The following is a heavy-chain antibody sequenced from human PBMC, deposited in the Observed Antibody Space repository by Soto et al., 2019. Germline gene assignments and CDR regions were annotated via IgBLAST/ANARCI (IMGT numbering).Heavy chain of an antibody. D-gene: IGHD2-15*01. CDR2: INHSGST. J-gene: IGHJ6*02. CDR3: ARADCSGGSCPYYYYGMDV. CDR1: GGSFSGYY. Sequence: PSETLSLTCAVYGGSFSGYYWSWIRQPPGKGLEWIGEINHSGSTNYNPSLKSRVTISVDTSKNQFSLKLSSVTAADTAVYYCARADCSGGSCPYYYYGMDVWGQGTTVTVSS. V-gene: IGHV4-34*01.